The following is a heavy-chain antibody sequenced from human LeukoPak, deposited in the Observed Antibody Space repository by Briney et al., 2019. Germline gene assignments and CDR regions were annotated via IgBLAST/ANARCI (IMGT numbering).Heavy chain of an antibody. V-gene: IGHV3-66*01. Sequence: GGSLRLSCAASGFTVSINYMSWVRQSPGKGLEWVSVIYSGGTTYYADSVKGRFTISRDNSKNTLYLQMDRLRAEDTAVYYCSLPGGGYGSDYGGQGTLVTVSS. J-gene: IGHJ4*02. CDR2: IYSGGTT. CDR1: GFTVSINY. D-gene: IGHD6-13*01. CDR3: SLPGGGYGSDY.